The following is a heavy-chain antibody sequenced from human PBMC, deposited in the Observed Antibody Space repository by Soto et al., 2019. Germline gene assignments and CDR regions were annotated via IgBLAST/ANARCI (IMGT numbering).Heavy chain of an antibody. D-gene: IGHD4-17*01. CDR3: ARGTSTVTIDF. CDR1: GYTFIDYY. V-gene: IGHV1-2*02. J-gene: IGHJ4*02. CDR2: MNPNSGGT. Sequence: QVRLVQSGAEVKKPGASVRVSCEASGYTFIDYYIRWVRQAPGQGLEWLGWMNPNSGGTTYAQSFQGRVTMARDASINIASLDLSRLRSDDTAVYYCARGTSTVTIDFWGQGTLVTVSS.